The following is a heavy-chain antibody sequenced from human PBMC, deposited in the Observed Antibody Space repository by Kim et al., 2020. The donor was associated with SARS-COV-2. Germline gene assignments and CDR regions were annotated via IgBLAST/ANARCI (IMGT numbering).Heavy chain of an antibody. D-gene: IGHD3-10*01. CDR2: GST. Sequence: GSTNYHPSLKSRVTISVDTSKNQFSLKLSSVTAADTAVYYCAIRFGDFDYWGQGTLVTVSS. J-gene: IGHJ4*02. V-gene: IGHV4-34*01. CDR3: AIRFGDFDY.